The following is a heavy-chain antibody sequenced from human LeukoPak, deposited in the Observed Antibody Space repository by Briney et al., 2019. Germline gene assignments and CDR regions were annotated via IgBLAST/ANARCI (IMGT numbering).Heavy chain of an antibody. D-gene: IGHD2-21*02. Sequence: PSETLSLTCTVSGGSISSSGYYWAWIRQPPGKGLEWVSGISGSGGSTYYADSVKGRFTISRDNSKNTLYLQMNSLRAEDTAIYYCAKVHYCGGDCYSMDAFDIWGQGTMVTVSS. CDR2: ISGSGGST. CDR3: AKVHYCGGDCYSMDAFDI. V-gene: IGHV3-23*01. J-gene: IGHJ3*02. CDR1: GGSISSSGYY.